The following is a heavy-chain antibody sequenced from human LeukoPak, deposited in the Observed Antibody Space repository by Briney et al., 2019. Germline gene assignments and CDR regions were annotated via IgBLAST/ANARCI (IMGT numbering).Heavy chain of an antibody. CDR3: ARIPLTLRFLEWLYFDY. J-gene: IGHJ4*02. CDR2: IYYSGRT. CDR1: GGSISSYY. Sequence: SETLSLTCTVSGGSISSYYWSWIRQPPGKGLEWIGYIYYSGRTNYNPSLKSRVTISVDTSKNQFSLKLSSVTAADTAVYYCARIPLTLRFLEWLYFDYWGQGTLVTVSS. D-gene: IGHD3-3*01. V-gene: IGHV4-59*01.